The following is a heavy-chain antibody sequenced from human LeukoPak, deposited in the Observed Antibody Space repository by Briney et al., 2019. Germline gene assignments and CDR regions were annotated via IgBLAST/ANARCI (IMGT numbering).Heavy chain of an antibody. J-gene: IGHJ4*02. CDR3: ATLEYFDY. Sequence: GGSLRLSCAASGFTFSSCGMHWVRGAPGKGLEWVAVISYDGSNKYYADSVKGRFTISRDNSKNTLYLQMNSLRAEDTAVYYCATLEYFDYWGQGTLVTVSS. CDR2: ISYDGSNK. V-gene: IGHV3-30*03. CDR1: GFTFSSCG.